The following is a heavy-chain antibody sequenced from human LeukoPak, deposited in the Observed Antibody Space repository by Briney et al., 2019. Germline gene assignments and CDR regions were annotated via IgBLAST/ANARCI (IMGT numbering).Heavy chain of an antibody. D-gene: IGHD4-17*01. CDR3: FTVTTGVPNAFDI. Sequence: SVKVSCKASGFTFTGYSMQWVRQARGQRLEWIGWIVVGSGDTNYAQKFQGRVTISREMSTSTAYMELSSLRSEDTAVYYCFTVTTGVPNAFDIWGQGTMVTVSS. V-gene: IGHV1-58*02. J-gene: IGHJ3*02. CDR2: IVVGSGDT. CDR1: GFTFTGYS.